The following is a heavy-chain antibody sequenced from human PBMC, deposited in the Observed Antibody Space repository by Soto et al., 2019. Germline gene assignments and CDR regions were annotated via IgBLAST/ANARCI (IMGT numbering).Heavy chain of an antibody. CDR1: GFTFSSYA. Sequence: QVQLVESGGGVVQPGRSLRLSCAASGFTFSSYAMHWVRQAPGKGLEWVAVISYDGSNKYYADSVKGRFTISRDNSKNTLYLQMNSLRAADTAVYYCARAGVVTTIRYYYYYGMDVWGQGTTVTVSS. V-gene: IGHV3-30-3*01. J-gene: IGHJ6*02. CDR3: ARAGVVTTIRYYYYYGMDV. D-gene: IGHD3-16*02. CDR2: ISYDGSNK.